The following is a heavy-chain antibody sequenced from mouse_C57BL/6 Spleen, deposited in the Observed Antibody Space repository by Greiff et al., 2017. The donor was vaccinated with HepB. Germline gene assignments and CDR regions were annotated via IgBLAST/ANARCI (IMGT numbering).Heavy chain of an antibody. CDR1: GFTFSDYY. CDR3: ASRNLDGEGYAMDY. Sequence: EVQVVESGGGLVQPGGSLKLSCAASGFTFSDYYMYWVRQTPEKRLEWVAYISNGGGSTYYPDTVKGRFTISRDNAKNTLYLQMSRLKSEDTAMYYCASRNLDGEGYAMDYWGQGTSVTGSS. CDR2: ISNGGGST. V-gene: IGHV5-12*01. J-gene: IGHJ4*01. D-gene: IGHD4-1*01.